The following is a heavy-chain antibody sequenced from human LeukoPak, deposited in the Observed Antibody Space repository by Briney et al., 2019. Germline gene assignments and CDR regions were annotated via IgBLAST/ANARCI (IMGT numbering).Heavy chain of an antibody. CDR2: IYYSGST. J-gene: IGHJ4*02. V-gene: IGHV4-31*03. CDR1: GGSISSGGYY. CDR3: ARGCYDYVWGSYRYNPGCCFDY. Sequence: PSETLSLTCTVSGGSISSGGYYWSWIRQHPGKGLEWIGYIYYSGSTYYNPSLKSRVTISVDTSKNQFSLKLSSVTAADTAVYYCARGCYDYVWGSYRYNPGCCFDYWGQGTLVTVSS. D-gene: IGHD3-16*02.